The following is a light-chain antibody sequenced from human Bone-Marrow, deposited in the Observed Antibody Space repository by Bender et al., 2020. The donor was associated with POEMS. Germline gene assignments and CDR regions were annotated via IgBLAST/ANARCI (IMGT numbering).Light chain of an antibody. J-gene: IGLJ1*01. CDR3: QVWGSSSDYV. CDR2: YDT. CDR1: NIGSKS. Sequence: SYVLTQPSSVSVAPGKKARITCGGNNIGSKSVHWYQQKPGQAPVLVMSYDTDRPSGISERFSGSNSGNTATLTINRVEAGDEADYYCQVWGSSSDYVFGTGTKVTVL. V-gene: IGLV3-21*04.